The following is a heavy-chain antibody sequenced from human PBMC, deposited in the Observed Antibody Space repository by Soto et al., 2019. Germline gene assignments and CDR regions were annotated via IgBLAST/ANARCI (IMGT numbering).Heavy chain of an antibody. Sequence: QVQLVQSGGEVKKPGASVKDSCKASGYTFTSYAMHWMRQAPGQRLEWMGWINAGNGNTKYSQKFQGRVTITRDTSASTAYMELSSLRSEDTAVHYCARAQNLEMATPWGQGTLVTVSS. CDR1: GYTFTSYA. J-gene: IGHJ4*02. D-gene: IGHD5-12*01. CDR3: ARAQNLEMATP. CDR2: INAGNGNT. V-gene: IGHV1-3*01.